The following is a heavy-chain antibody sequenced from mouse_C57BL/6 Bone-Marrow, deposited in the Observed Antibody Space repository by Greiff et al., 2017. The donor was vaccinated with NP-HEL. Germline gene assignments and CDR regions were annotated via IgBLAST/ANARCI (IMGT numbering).Heavy chain of an antibody. CDR1: GFNIKDDY. CDR3: TTITTVVATPYWYFDV. V-gene: IGHV14-4*01. Sequence: VQLQQSGAELVRPGASVKLSCTASGFNIKDDYMHWVKQRPEQGLEWIGWIDPENGDTEYASKFQGKATITADTSSTTAYLQVSSLTSEDTAVYYCTTITTVVATPYWYFDVWGTGTTVTVSS. J-gene: IGHJ1*03. CDR2: IDPENGDT. D-gene: IGHD1-1*01.